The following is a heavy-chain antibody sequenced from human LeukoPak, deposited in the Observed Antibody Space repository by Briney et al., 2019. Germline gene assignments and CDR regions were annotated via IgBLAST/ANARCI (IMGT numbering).Heavy chain of an antibody. CDR1: GFTFRNYG. V-gene: IGHV3-30*02. CDR3: AKPLDYSDHYYCMDV. CDR2: IRYDGNNK. Sequence: GGSLRLSCTASGFTFRNYGMHWVRQAPGKGLEWVAFIRYDGNNKYYADSVKGRFTISRDNSKNTLYLQMNSMRAEDTSIYYCAKPLDYSDHYYCMDVWGKGTTVTVSS. D-gene: IGHD4-11*01. J-gene: IGHJ6*03.